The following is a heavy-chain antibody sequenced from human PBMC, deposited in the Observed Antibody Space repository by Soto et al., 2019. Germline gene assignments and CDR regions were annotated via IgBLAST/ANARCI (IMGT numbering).Heavy chain of an antibody. CDR2: IVPIFGTT. V-gene: IGHV1-69*12. D-gene: IGHD6-19*01. J-gene: IGHJ6*02. CDR1: GGTFSNYA. CDR3: ARVEAVAGLYNYHGLDV. Sequence: QVQLVQSGAEVKKPGSSVKVSCKVSGGTFSNYAIDWVRLAPGHGLEWMGGIVPIFGTTNYPQKFQGRATIIADDSTTTADLEMSSLRSEYTAIYYCARVEAVAGLYNYHGLDVWGQGTAVTVSS.